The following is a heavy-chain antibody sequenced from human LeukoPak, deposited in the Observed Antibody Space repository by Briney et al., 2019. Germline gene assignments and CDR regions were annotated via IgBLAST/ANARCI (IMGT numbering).Heavy chain of an antibody. V-gene: IGHV4-30-4*01. CDR1: GGSISSGDYY. CDR3: ARVILTDYWFDP. J-gene: IGHJ5*02. CDR2: IYYSGST. Sequence: SETLSLTCTVSGGSISSGDYYWSWIRQPPGKGLEWIGYIYYSGSTYYNPSLKSRVTISVDTSKNQFSLKLSSVTAADTAVYYCARVILTDYWFDPWGQGTLVTVSS. D-gene: IGHD3-9*01.